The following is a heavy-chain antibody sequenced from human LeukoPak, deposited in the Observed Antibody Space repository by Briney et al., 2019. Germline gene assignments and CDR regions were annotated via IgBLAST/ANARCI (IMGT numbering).Heavy chain of an antibody. Sequence: GGSLRLSCTASGFTFSTYWMHWVRQAPGKGLVWVSRINGDGSSATYADSVKGRFTISRDNAKNTLYLQMNSLRLDDTAIYYCATGASATSSSGVVFDWWGQGTLATVSS. CDR1: GFTFSTYW. D-gene: IGHD3-22*01. CDR3: ATGASATSSSGVVFDW. V-gene: IGHV3-74*01. J-gene: IGHJ4*02. CDR2: INGDGSSA.